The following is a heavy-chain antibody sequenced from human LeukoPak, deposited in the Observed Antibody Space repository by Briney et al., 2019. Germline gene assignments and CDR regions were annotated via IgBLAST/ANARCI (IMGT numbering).Heavy chain of an antibody. J-gene: IGHJ6*03. D-gene: IGHD2-2*01. CDR3: ARREEGYCSSTSCYLQKEYYYYYMDV. CDR1: GFTFSDYT. CDR2: ISSRSNYM. Sequence: GGSLRLSCAASGFTFSDYTMNWDRQAPGKGLEWVSSISSRSNYMYYADSVKGRFTISRDNAKNSLYLQMNSLRAEDTAVYYCARREEGYCSSTSCYLQKEYYYYYMDVWGKGTTVTVSS. V-gene: IGHV3-21*01.